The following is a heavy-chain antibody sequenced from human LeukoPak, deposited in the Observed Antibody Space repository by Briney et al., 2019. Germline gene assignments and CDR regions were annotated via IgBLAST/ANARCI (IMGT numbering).Heavy chain of an antibody. CDR2: IKGDESAR. J-gene: IGHJ4*02. V-gene: IGHV3-7*01. D-gene: IGHD1-26*01. CDR3: ARDVGGSLDY. Sequence: PGGSLRLSCAASGFPFTTYWMAWVRQAPGKGLEWVANIKGDESARHQADSVKGRFTIYRDNTQNSVYLQMSSLRGEDTAVYYCARDVGGSLDYWGQGTLVTVSS. CDR1: GFPFTTYW.